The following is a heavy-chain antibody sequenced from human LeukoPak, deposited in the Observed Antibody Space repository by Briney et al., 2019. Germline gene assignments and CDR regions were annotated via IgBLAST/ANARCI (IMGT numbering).Heavy chain of an antibody. V-gene: IGHV3-33*01. CDR3: ARDGAAAAPEIYNYYYLDV. CDR2: MWYDGSNK. D-gene: IGHD6-13*01. J-gene: IGHJ6*03. Sequence: GGSLRLSCAASGFSFSSHDMHWVRQAPGKGLEWVAEMWYDGSNKYYADSVKGRFIISRDNSKNTLYLQINSLSAEDTAVYYCARDGAAAAPEIYNYYYLDVWGKGTTVTVSS. CDR1: GFSFSSHD.